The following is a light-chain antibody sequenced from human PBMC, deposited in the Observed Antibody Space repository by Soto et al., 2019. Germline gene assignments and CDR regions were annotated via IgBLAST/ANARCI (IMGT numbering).Light chain of an antibody. J-gene: IGKJ4*01. CDR3: QQYYTWPKT. CDR1: QGISSA. Sequence: ANPLAQSPASLPASLRPRVPIPCRASQGISSALAWYQQKPGKAPKLLIYDASSLESGVPSRFSGSGSGTDFTLTISSLQPEDCAIYYCQQYYTWPKTFGWGTKVNI. CDR2: DAS. V-gene: IGKV1-13*02.